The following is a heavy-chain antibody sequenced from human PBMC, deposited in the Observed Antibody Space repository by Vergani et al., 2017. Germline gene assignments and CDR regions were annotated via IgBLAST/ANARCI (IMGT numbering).Heavy chain of an antibody. J-gene: IGHJ6*04. CDR2: SYHSGST. CDR3: ARVAYYDILTGYYKVVWPLDV. Sequence: QVQLQESGPGLVKPSETLSLTCTVSGYSISSGYYWGWIRQPPGKGLEWVGSSYHSGSTYYNPSLKSRVTISVDTSKNQFSLKLSSVTAADTGVYYCARVAYYDILTGYYKVVWPLDVWGKGTTVTVSS. D-gene: IGHD3-9*01. V-gene: IGHV4-38-2*02. CDR1: GYSISSGYY.